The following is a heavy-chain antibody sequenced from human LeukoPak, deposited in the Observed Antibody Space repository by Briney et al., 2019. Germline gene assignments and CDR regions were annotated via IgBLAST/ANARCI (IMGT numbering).Heavy chain of an antibody. CDR1: GYNFGNYW. V-gene: IGHV5-51*01. J-gene: IGHJ4*02. CDR2: IYPGDSDT. Sequence: GESLKISCQGSGYNFGNYWIGWVRQVPGIGLEWMGIIYPGDSDTRYTPSFQGRVTISADTSISTACLQWSSLRASDTSMYYCARRAFSSGPFDSWGQGTLVTVSS. D-gene: IGHD6-19*01. CDR3: ARRAFSSGPFDS.